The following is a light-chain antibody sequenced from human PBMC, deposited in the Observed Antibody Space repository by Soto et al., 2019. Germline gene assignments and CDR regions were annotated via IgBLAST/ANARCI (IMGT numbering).Light chain of an antibody. V-gene: IGLV1-40*01. CDR1: SSNIGAGYD. CDR3: QSYDSSLSVDVV. Sequence: QSVLTQPPSVSGAPGQRVTISCNGSSSNIGAGYDVHWYQQLPGTAPKLLIYGNSNRPSGVPDRFSGSKSGTSASLAITGLQAEDEADYYCQSYDSSLSVDVVFGGGTKLTVL. J-gene: IGLJ2*01. CDR2: GNS.